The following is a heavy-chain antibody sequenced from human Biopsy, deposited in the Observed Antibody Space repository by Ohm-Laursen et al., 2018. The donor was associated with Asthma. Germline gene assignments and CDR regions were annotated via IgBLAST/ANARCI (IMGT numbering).Heavy chain of an antibody. D-gene: IGHD3-10*01. Sequence: SLRLSCAASGFSFRTCGMHWVRQAPGKGPEWVAIISFDGSAKYYGDSVKGRFTISRDNSKNKLYLQMNSLRAEDTAVYYCAKDSTGSASHPIPDSWGQGTLVTVSS. J-gene: IGHJ4*02. CDR2: ISFDGSAK. CDR3: AKDSTGSASHPIPDS. CDR1: GFSFRTCG. V-gene: IGHV3-30*18.